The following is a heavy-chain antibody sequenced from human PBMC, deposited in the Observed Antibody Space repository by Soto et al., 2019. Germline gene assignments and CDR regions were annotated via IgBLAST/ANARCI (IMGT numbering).Heavy chain of an antibody. CDR1: GFTFSSYA. V-gene: IGHV3-23*01. CDR2: ISGSGGST. CDR3: AKTAYGDYVPYYYYMDV. Sequence: HPGGSLRLSCAASGFTFSSYAMSWVRQAPGKGLEWVSAISGSGGSTYYADSVKGRFTISRDNSKKTLYPQMNSLRAEDTAVYYCAKTAYGDYVPYYYYMDVWGKGTTVTVSS. J-gene: IGHJ6*03. D-gene: IGHD4-17*01.